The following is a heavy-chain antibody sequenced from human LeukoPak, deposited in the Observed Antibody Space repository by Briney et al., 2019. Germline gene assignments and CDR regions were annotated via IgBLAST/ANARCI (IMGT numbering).Heavy chain of an antibody. J-gene: IGHJ3*02. D-gene: IGHD2-15*01. CDR2: INHSGTT. CDR3: ARVVLGYCSGGSCYPHAFDI. Sequence: TSETLSLTCAVYGGSFSGFYWSWIRQPPKKGLEWIGEINHSGTTNYNPSLKSRVTISVDTSKNQFSLKLSSVTAADTAVYYCARVVLGYCSGGSCYPHAFDIWGQGTMVTVSS. V-gene: IGHV4-34*01. CDR1: GGSFSGFY.